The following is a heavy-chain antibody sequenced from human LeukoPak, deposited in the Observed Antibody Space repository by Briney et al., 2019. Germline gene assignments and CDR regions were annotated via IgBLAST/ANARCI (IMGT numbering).Heavy chain of an antibody. CDR2: IYPGDSDT. CDR1: GYSFTSYW. D-gene: IGHD3-16*01. CDR3: GTIYSYAVDH. J-gene: IGHJ4*02. Sequence: GESLKISCKGSGYSFTSYWIGWVRQMPGKGLEWMGIIYPGDSDTRYSPSFQGQVTISADKSISTAYLQWSSLNASDTATYYCGTIYSYAVDHWGREPWSSSPQ. V-gene: IGHV5-51*01.